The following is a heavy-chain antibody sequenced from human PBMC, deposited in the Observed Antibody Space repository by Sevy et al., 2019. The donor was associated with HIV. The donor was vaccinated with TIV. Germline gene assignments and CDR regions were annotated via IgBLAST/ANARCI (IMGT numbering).Heavy chain of an antibody. V-gene: IGHV1-18*01. D-gene: IGHD2-2*01. CDR3: ARDDCSRTSCHGSLLY. J-gene: IGHJ4*02. CDR1: GYTFTSYG. Sequence: ASVKVSCKASGYTFTSYGISWVRQAPGQGPEWMGWISVYNGNTNYAQKLQGRVSMTTDTSTSTAYMELRSLRSDDTAVYYCARDDCSRTSCHGSLLYWGQGTLVTVSS. CDR2: ISVYNGNT.